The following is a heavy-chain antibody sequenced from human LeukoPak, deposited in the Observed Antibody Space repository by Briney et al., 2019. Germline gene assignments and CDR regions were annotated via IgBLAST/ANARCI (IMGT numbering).Heavy chain of an antibody. V-gene: IGHV1-8*03. CDR2: MNPNSGNT. D-gene: IGHD6-13*01. J-gene: IGHJ4*02. Sequence: GAPVKVSCKASGYTFTSYDINWVRQATGQGLEWMGWMNPNSGNTGYAQKFQGRVTITRNTSISTAYMELSSLRSDDTAVYYCASGYSSSWYVYWGQGTLVTVSS. CDR1: GYTFTSYD. CDR3: ASGYSSSWYVY.